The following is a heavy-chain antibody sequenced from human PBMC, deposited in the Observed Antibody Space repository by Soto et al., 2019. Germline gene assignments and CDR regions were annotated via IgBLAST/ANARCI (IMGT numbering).Heavy chain of an antibody. J-gene: IGHJ4*02. D-gene: IGHD3-16*01. Sequence: QVQLVQSGAEVKKPGASVKVSCKTSGYTFTMYGISWVRQAPEQGLGWMGWISTYNGNTNSAQKFQGRVTMTTDTSTSTAYMELTSLRSDDTAVYYCARSPYTNSLYYFDYWGQGALVTVSS. CDR3: ARSPYTNSLYYFDY. CDR1: GYTFTMYG. CDR2: ISTYNGNT. V-gene: IGHV1-18*01.